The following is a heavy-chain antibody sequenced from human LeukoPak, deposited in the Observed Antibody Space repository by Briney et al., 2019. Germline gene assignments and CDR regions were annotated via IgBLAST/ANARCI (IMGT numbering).Heavy chain of an antibody. D-gene: IGHD3-10*01. Sequence: SVKVSCKASGGTFSSYAISWVRQAPGQGLEWMGRIIPILGIANYAQKFQGRVTITADKSTSTAYMELSSLRSDDTAVYYCARDRGRYYGSGSYELDCWGQGTLVTVSS. CDR1: GGTFSSYA. V-gene: IGHV1-69*04. J-gene: IGHJ4*02. CDR2: IIPILGIA. CDR3: ARDRGRYYGSGSYELDC.